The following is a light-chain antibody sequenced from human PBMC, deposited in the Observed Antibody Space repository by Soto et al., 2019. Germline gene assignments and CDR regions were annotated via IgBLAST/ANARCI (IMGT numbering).Light chain of an antibody. Sequence: DIQMTQSPSSLSASVGDRVTITCRASQSIGGYLTWYQQLPGKAPKLLIFAASGLQSGVPSRFSGSGSGTEFTLTISSLQSEDFAVYYCQQYNSWPPITFGQGTRLEIK. J-gene: IGKJ5*01. CDR1: QSIGGY. CDR2: AAS. V-gene: IGKV1-39*01. CDR3: QQYNSWPPIT.